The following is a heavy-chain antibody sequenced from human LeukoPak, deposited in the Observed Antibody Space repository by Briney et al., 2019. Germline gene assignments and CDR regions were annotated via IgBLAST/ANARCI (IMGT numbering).Heavy chain of an antibody. CDR3: AKDRSRDQLRKLFDY. D-gene: IGHD2-2*01. CDR2: ISGSGGST. Sequence: GGSLRLSCAASGFTFSSYAMSWVRRAPGKGLEWVSAISGSGGSTYYADSVKGRFTISRDNSKNTLYLQMNSLRAEDTAVYYCAKDRSRDQLRKLFDYTGGGELVSLSS. J-gene: IGHJ4*02. CDR1: GFTFSSYA. V-gene: IGHV3-23*01.